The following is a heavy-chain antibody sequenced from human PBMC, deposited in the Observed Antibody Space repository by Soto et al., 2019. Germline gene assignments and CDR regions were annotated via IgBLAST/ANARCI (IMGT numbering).Heavy chain of an antibody. V-gene: IGHV4-59*08. J-gene: IGHJ4*02. CDR3: ARIHDYGDYHIDY. D-gene: IGHD4-17*01. CDR1: GGSISSYY. Sequence: PSETLSLTCTVSGGSISSYYWSWIRQPPGKGLEWIGYIYYSGSTNYNPSLKSRVTVSVDTSKNQFSLKLSSVTAADTAVYYCARIHDYGDYHIDYWGQGTLVTVS. CDR2: IYYSGST.